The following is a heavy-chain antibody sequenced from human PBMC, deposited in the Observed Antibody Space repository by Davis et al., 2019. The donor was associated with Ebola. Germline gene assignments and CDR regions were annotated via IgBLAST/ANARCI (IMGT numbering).Heavy chain of an antibody. V-gene: IGHV1-2*06. Sequence: ASVPVSCKASGYTFTGYYMHWVRQAPAQGLDWMGRINPNSGGTNYAQKFQGRVTMIRDTSISTAYMELSRLRSDDTAVYYCARDSKEKLHLYDILTGYDEGDYGMDVWGKGTTVTVSS. CDR3: ARDSKEKLHLYDILTGYDEGDYGMDV. J-gene: IGHJ6*04. CDR2: INPNSGGT. CDR1: GYTFTGYY. D-gene: IGHD3-9*01.